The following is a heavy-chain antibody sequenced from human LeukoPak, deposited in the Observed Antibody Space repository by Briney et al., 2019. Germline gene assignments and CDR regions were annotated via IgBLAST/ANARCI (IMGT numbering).Heavy chain of an antibody. CDR2: IYYSGST. Sequence: SETLSLTCTVSGGSISGKYWSWIRQTPGKGLEWVGYIYYSGSTYYNPSLKSRVTISVDTSKNQFSLKLSSVTAADTAVYYCARVVPGYSSGWPTFDYWGQGTLVTVSS. CDR3: ARVVPGYSSGWPTFDY. V-gene: IGHV4-59*12. D-gene: IGHD6-19*01. J-gene: IGHJ4*02. CDR1: GGSISGKY.